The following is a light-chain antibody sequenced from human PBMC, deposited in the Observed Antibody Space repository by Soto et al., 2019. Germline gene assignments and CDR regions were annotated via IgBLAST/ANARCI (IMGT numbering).Light chain of an antibody. CDR2: AAS. V-gene: IGKV1-12*01. Sequence: RSTQSPSSLTATTSEGVTITCRASQGISSWLAWYQQKPGKAPKLLIYAASSLQSGVPSRFSGSGSGTDFTLTISSLQPEDFATYYCQQANSFPWTFGQGSKVDI. J-gene: IGKJ1*01. CDR1: QGISSW. CDR3: QQANSFPWT.